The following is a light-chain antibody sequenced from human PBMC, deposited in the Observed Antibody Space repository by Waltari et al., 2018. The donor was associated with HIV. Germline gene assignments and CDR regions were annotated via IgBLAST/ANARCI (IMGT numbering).Light chain of an antibody. V-gene: IGLV3-1*01. CDR3: QAWDRSVV. CDR2: QDS. CDR1: QLGDKF. J-gene: IGLJ2*01. Sequence: SYELTQPPSVSVSPGQTASITCSGDQLGDKFVCWYQQRPGQPPVLVMYQDSKRPSGIPERFSGSNSGNTATLTIPGTHSMDEADYYCQAWDRSVVFGGGTKLTVL.